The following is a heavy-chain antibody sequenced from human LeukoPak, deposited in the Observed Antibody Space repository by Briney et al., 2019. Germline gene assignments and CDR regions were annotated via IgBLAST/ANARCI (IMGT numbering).Heavy chain of an antibody. CDR3: AKVRGYSYGTIDY. V-gene: IGHV3-23*01. Sequence: GGSLRLSCAASGFSFNTYAMSWVRQAPGKGLEWVSAISNTGGSTYYADSVKGRFTISRDKSKNTLSLQMNSLRAEDTAVYYCAKVRGYSYGTIDYWGQGTLVTVSS. CDR1: GFSFNTYA. J-gene: IGHJ4*02. D-gene: IGHD5-18*01. CDR2: ISNTGGST.